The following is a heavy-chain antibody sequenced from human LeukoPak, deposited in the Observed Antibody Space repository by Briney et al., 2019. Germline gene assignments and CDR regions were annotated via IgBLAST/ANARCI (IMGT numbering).Heavy chain of an antibody. CDR1: GFTFSSYW. Sequence: AGGSLRLSCAASGFTFSSYWMSWVRQAPGKGLEWVANIKQDGSEKYYVDSVKGRFTISRDNAKNSLYLQMNSLRAEDTAVYYCARSTALRSSWGEYFQHWGQGTLVTVSS. CDR3: ARSTALRSSWGEYFQH. J-gene: IGHJ1*01. D-gene: IGHD6-13*01. V-gene: IGHV3-7*01. CDR2: IKQDGSEK.